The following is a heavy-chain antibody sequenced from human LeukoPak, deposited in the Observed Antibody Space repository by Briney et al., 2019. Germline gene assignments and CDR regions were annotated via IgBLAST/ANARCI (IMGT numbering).Heavy chain of an antibody. J-gene: IGHJ6*03. Sequence: ASVKVSCKASGYTFTGYYMHWVRQARGQGLEWMGRINPNSGGTNYAQKFQGRVTMTRDTSISTAYMELSRLRSDDTAVYYCARAAPYSIFGVVYRYYYYMDVWGKGTTVTVSS. D-gene: IGHD3-3*01. CDR3: ARAAPYSIFGVVYRYYYYMDV. V-gene: IGHV1-2*06. CDR1: GYTFTGYY. CDR2: INPNSGGT.